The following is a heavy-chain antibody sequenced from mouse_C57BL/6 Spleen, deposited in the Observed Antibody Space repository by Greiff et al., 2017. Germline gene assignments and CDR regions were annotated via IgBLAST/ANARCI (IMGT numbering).Heavy chain of an antibody. CDR2: IDPANGNN. J-gene: IGHJ3*01. CDR1: GFNIKNTY. Sequence: VQLKQSVAELVRPGASVKLSCTASGFNIKNTYMHWVKQRPEQGLEWIGRIDPANGNNKYTPKFKGKATITADTSSNTAYMQLSSLTSEDTAIDYCANYYGSSSFAYWGQGTLVTVSA. D-gene: IGHD1-1*01. V-gene: IGHV14-3*01. CDR3: ANYYGSSSFAY.